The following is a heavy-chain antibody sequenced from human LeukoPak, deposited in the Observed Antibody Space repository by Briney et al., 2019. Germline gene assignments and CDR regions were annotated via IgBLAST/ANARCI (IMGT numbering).Heavy chain of an antibody. Sequence: GGSLRLSCAASGITFSTYSMNWVRQAPGKGLEWVSYISSSSNTINYADSVKGRFTIFRDDAKNSLYLQMDSLRAEDTAVYYCATSSERLDSTVLIPYDYWGQGTLVTVSS. D-gene: IGHD4-23*01. V-gene: IGHV3-48*01. J-gene: IGHJ4*02. CDR3: ATSSERLDSTVLIPYDY. CDR1: GITFSTYS. CDR2: ISSSSNTI.